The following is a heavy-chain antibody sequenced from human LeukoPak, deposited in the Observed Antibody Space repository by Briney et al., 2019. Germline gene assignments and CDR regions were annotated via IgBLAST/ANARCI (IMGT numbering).Heavy chain of an antibody. CDR2: INPNSGST. V-gene: IGHV1-2*02. J-gene: IGHJ4*02. CDR1: GYTFSDYC. Sequence: GASVKVSCKASGYTFSDYCIHWVRQAPGQGLEWMGWINPNSGSTSYAQKFQDRVTLTRDTSISTVYMELSRLRSDDTAVYYCARHPNLDYWGQGTLVIVSS. CDR3: ARHPNLDY.